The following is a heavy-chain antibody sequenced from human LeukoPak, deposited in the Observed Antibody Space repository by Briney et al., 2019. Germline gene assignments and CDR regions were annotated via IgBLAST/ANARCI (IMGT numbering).Heavy chain of an antibody. D-gene: IGHD2-2*01. V-gene: IGHV3-23*01. J-gene: IGHJ4*02. CDR2: ISGSGGST. Sequence: GGSLRLSCAASGFTFSSYAMSWVRQAPGKGLEWVSAISGSGGSTYYADSVKGRFTISRDNSKNTLYLQMNSLRAEDTAVYYCAKAHPSPYCSSTSCNSWGQGTLVTVSS. CDR1: GFTFSSYA. CDR3: AKAHPSPYCSSTSCNS.